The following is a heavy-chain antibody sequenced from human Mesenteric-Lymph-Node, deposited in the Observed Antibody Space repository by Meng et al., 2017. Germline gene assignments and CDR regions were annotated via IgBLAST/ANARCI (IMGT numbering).Heavy chain of an antibody. D-gene: IGHD3-22*01. CDR3: AREFYSRGHAGTFDI. J-gene: IGHJ3*02. Sequence: GGSLRLSCTASGLTFSNAIIHCVRQAPDKGLEWVALMSHNGNLLYADSVKGRLTISRDNSENTVYLQMSSLRPEDTAVYHCAREFYSRGHAGTFDIWGRGTMVTVSS. V-gene: IGHV3-30*03. CDR2: MSHNGNL. CDR1: GLTFSNAI.